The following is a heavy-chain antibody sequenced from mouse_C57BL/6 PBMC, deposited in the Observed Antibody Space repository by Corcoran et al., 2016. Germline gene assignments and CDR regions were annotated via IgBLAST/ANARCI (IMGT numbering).Heavy chain of an antibody. V-gene: IGHV9-3*01. Sequence: QIQLVQSGPELKKPGETVKISCKASGYTFTTYGMSWVKQAPGKGLKWMGWINTYSGVPTYADDFKGRFAFSLETSASTAYLQINNLKNEDTATYFCASDYGSPVAYWGKGTLVTVSA. D-gene: IGHD1-1*01. CDR2: INTYSGVP. J-gene: IGHJ3*01. CDR1: GYTFTTYG. CDR3: ASDYGSPVAY.